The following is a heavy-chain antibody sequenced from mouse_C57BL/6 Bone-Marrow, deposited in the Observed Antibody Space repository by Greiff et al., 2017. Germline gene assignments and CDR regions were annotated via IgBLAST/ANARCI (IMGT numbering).Heavy chain of an antibody. CDR3: ARKGNFTWFAY. V-gene: IGHV1-42*01. CDR1: GYSFTGYY. CDR2: INPSTGGT. Sequence: VQLKESGPELVKPGASVKISCKASGYSFTGYYMNWVKQSPEKSLEWIGEINPSTGGTTYNQKFKAKATLTVDKSSSTAYMQLSSLTSEDSAVYYCARKGNFTWFAYGGQGTLVTVSA. D-gene: IGHD2-1*01. J-gene: IGHJ3*01.